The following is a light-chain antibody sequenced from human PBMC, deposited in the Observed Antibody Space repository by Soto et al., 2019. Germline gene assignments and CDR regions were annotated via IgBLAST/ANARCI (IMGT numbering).Light chain of an antibody. Sequence: EIVMTQFPDTLSVSPGDTATLSCRSSQNIHINLAWYQQNPGQAPTLLIYGVTARAPGVPARFSGSGSGTDFTLTIRSVQSGDFGVFYCQQYEGWPRTFGLGTKVEIQ. CDR3: QQYEGWPRT. J-gene: IGKJ2*01. CDR2: GVT. V-gene: IGKV3-15*01. CDR1: QNIHIN.